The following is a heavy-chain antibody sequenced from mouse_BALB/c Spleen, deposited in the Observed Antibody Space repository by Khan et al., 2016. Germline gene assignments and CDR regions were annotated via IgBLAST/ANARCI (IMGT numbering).Heavy chain of an antibody. V-gene: IGHV3-2*02. CDR3: ARSTDDGYDYFDY. CDR1: GYSITSDYA. CDR2: ISYSGST. D-gene: IGHD2-3*01. J-gene: IGHJ2*01. Sequence: EVQLQESGPGLVKPSQSLSLTCTVTGYSITSDYAWNWIRQFPGNKLEWMGYISYSGSTSYNPSLKSRISITRDTSKNQFFLQLNSVTTEDTATXYCARSTDDGYDYFDYWGQRTALPVAS.